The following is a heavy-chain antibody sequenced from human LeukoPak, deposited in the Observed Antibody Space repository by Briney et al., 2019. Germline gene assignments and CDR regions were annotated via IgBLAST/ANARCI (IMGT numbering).Heavy chain of an antibody. CDR2: INHSGST. D-gene: IGHD5-18*01. V-gene: IGHV4-34*01. J-gene: IGHJ4*02. Sequence: SETLSLTCAVYGGSFSGYYWRWIRQPPGKGLEWIGEINHSGSTNYNPSLKSRATISVDTSKNQFSLKLSSVTAADTAVYYCARLSRRGYSYGYGRWGQGTLVTVSS. CDR3: ARLSRRGYSYGYGR. CDR1: GGSFSGYY.